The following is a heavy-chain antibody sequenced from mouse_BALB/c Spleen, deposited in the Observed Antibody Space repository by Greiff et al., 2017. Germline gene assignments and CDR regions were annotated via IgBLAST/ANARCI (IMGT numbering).Heavy chain of an antibody. V-gene: IGHV2-2*02. CDR3: ARNRGRTGYAMDY. Sequence: VKVVESGPGLVAPSQSLSITCTVSGFSLTSYGVHWVRQSPGKGLEWLGVIWSGGSTDYNAAFISRLSISKDNSKSQVFFKMNSLQANDTAIYYCARNRGRTGYAMDYWGQGTSVTVSS. D-gene: IGHD4-1*01. CDR1: GFSLTSYG. CDR2: IWSGGST. J-gene: IGHJ4*01.